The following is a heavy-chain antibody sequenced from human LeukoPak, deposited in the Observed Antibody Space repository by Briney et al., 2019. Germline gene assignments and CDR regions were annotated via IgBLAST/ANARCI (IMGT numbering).Heavy chain of an antibody. V-gene: IGHV3-23*01. CDR2: ISGSGGST. CDR3: AKDSDDYVWGSYRYFDY. Sequence: PGGSLRLSCAASGFTFSSYEMNWVRLAPGKGLEWVSAISGSGGSTYYADSVKGRFTISRDNSKNTLYLQMNSLRAEDTAVYYCAKDSDDYVWGSYRYFDYWGQGTLVTVSS. CDR1: GFTFSSYE. D-gene: IGHD3-16*02. J-gene: IGHJ4*02.